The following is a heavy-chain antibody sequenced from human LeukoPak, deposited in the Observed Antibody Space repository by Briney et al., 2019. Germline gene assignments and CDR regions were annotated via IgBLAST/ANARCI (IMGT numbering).Heavy chain of an antibody. D-gene: IGHD3-22*01. J-gene: IGHJ4*02. V-gene: IGHV1-46*01. Sequence: GASVKVSCKASGYTFTSYYMHWVRQAPGQGLEWMGIINPSGGSTSYAQKFQGRVTMTRDTSTSTVYMELSSLRSEDTAVYYCARDWSHVAYYYDSSGPDRLDYWGQGTLVTVSS. CDR1: GYTFTSYY. CDR3: ARDWSHVAYYYDSSGPDRLDY. CDR2: INPSGGST.